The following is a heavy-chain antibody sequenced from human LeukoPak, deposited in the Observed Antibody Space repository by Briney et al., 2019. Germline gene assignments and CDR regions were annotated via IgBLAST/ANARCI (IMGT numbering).Heavy chain of an antibody. CDR2: SFPGYPDT. CDR1: GYSFPTHW. V-gene: IGHV5-51*01. Sequence: ESLMLSCQCSGYSFPTHWIGLVRETPGKGLEWMGISFPGYPDTSYSPSLQGQVTMSADKSINTAYLKWSSLKASDTATYYCARGGRGSCTSTSCCKNYMDVWGKGTTVTVSS. D-gene: IGHD2-2*01. CDR3: ARGGRGSCTSTSCCKNYMDV. J-gene: IGHJ6*03.